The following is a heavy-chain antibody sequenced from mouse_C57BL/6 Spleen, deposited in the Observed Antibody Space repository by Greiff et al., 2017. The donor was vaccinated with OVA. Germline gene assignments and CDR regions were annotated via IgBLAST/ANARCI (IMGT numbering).Heavy chain of an antibody. J-gene: IGHJ1*03. V-gene: IGHV5-4*01. CDR2: ISDGGSYT. D-gene: IGHD1-1*01. Sequence: EVHLVESGGGLVKPGGSLKLSCAASGFTFSSYAMSWVRQTPEKRLEWVATISDGGSYTSYPANVTGRFTISRDNAKSNLYLQMSHLKSEDTAMYYCARDNGYGSRYFDVWGTGTTVTVSS. CDR3: ARDNGYGSRYFDV. CDR1: GFTFSSYA.